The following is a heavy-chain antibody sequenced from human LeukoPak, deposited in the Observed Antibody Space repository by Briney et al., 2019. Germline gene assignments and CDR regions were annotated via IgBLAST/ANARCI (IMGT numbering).Heavy chain of an antibody. D-gene: IGHD2-15*01. CDR1: GGSVSSGSYH. CDR2: IYTNGIT. J-gene: IGHJ6*02. V-gene: IGHV4-61*02. Sequence: SQTLSLTCTVSGGSVSSGSYHWSWIRQPAGKGLEWIGRIYTNGITHYNPSLKSRVTMSIDTSKNQFSLKLSPVTAADTAVYYCARDPVGHCSGGSCPPGYYYGMDVWGQGTTVTVSS. CDR3: ARDPVGHCSGGSCPPGYYYGMDV.